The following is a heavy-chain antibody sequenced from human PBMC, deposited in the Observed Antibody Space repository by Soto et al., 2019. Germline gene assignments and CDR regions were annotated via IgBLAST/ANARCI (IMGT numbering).Heavy chain of an antibody. CDR3: CSRGVYVRAPLTYGMDV. Sequence: HPGGSLRLSCETSGFTFSDYAMNWVRQAPGKGLEWVGFVRSKAYGGAPEYAASVEGRFTISRDDSKGIAYLQMNSLKTEDTAVYYCCSRGVYVRAPLTYGMDVWGQWTTVTVSS. J-gene: IGHJ6*02. D-gene: IGHD3-10*01. V-gene: IGHV3-49*04. CDR2: VRSKAYGGAP. CDR1: GFTFSDYA.